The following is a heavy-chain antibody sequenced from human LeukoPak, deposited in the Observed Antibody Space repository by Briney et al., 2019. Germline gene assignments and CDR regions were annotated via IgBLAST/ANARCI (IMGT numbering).Heavy chain of an antibody. D-gene: IGHD6-19*01. CDR2: IRSSSSTI. CDR3: ASRIRGPGQWLVDY. J-gene: IGHJ4*02. Sequence: GGSLRLSCAASGFTFSSYSMNWVRQAPGKGLEGVSYIRSSSSTIYYADSVKGRFTISRDNAKNSLYLQMNSLRAEDTAVYYCASRIRGPGQWLVDYWGQGTLVTVSS. CDR1: GFTFSSYS. V-gene: IGHV3-48*01.